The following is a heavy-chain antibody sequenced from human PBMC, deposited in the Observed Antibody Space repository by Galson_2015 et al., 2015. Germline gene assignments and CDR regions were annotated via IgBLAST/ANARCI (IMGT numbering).Heavy chain of an antibody. CDR2: IIPIFGTA. J-gene: IGHJ5*02. CDR3: AGTNSGSYYFGWFDP. CDR1: GGTFSSYA. Sequence: SVKVSCKASGGTFSSYAISWVRQAPGQGLEWMGGIIPIFGTANYAQKFQGRVTITADESTSTAYMELSSLRSEDTAVYYCAGTNSGSYYFGWFDPWGQGTLVTVSS. D-gene: IGHD1-26*01. V-gene: IGHV1-69*13.